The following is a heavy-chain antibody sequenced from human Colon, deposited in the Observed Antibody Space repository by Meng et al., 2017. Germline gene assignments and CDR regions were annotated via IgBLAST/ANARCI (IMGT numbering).Heavy chain of an antibody. J-gene: IGHJ1*01. CDR3: ARVGYYDSSNYYAYFQH. Sequence: EVRLWEAGGGFVQPVGSLRLSCTASGFTLSNYWMHWVRQDPGKGSVWVSRIDADGSDTTYADSVKGRFTISRDSAKNTLYLQMNSLRAEDTAVYYCARVGYYDSSNYYAYFQHWGQGTLVTVSS. CDR1: GFTLSNYW. V-gene: IGHV3-74*03. CDR2: IDADGSDT. D-gene: IGHD3-22*01.